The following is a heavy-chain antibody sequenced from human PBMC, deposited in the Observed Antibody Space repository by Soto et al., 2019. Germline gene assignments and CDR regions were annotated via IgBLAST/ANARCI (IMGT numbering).Heavy chain of an antibody. CDR1: GFTVSSDY. CDR3: ARGKAAAASYYFDY. J-gene: IGHJ4*02. D-gene: IGHD6-13*01. Sequence: GGSLRLSCAASGFTVSSDYMSWVRQAPGKGLEWVSVIYSGGNTYYADSVKGRFTISRDNSKNTLYLQMDSLRAEDTAVYFCARGKAAAASYYFDYWGQGTQVTVSS. CDR2: IYSGGNT. V-gene: IGHV3-53*01.